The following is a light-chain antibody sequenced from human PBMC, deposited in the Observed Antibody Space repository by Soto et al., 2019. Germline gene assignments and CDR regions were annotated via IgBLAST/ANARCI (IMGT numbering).Light chain of an antibody. CDR1: LGIGDD. CDR3: LHDYNYPWT. J-gene: IGKJ1*01. V-gene: IGKV1-6*01. CDR2: AAS. Sequence: AIQMTQSPSSLSASVGDRVTITCRASLGIGDDLAWYQQKPGKAPNLLIYAASTLESGVPSRFSGSGSGTDFTLTISSLQPEDFATYYCLHDYNYPWTFGQGTKVEIK.